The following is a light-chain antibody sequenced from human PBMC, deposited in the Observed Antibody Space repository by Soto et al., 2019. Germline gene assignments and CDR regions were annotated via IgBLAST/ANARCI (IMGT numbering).Light chain of an antibody. J-gene: IGLJ2*01. CDR3: SSYTSSGGLGHVV. V-gene: IGLV2-14*01. Sequence: QSALTQPASVSGSPGQSITISCTGTSSDVGGYNYVSWYQQHPGKAPKLMIYDVSNRPSGVSNRLAGSTSGNTASLTISGVQAEDEADYYCSSYTSSGGLGHVVFGGGTKLTVL. CDR2: DVS. CDR1: SSDVGGYNY.